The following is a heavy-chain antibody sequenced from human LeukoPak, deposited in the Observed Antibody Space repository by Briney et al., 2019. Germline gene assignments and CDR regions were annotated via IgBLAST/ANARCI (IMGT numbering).Heavy chain of an antibody. D-gene: IGHD1-26*01. Sequence: PGGSLRLSCAASGFTFSSYAMSWVRQAPGKGLEWVSAISGSGGSTYYADSVKGRFTISRDNSKNTPYLQMNSLRAEDTAVYYCEENSGSFYYYGMDVWGQGTTVTVSS. CDR2: ISGSGGST. J-gene: IGHJ6*02. CDR1: GFTFSSYA. CDR3: EENSGSFYYYGMDV. V-gene: IGHV3-23*01.